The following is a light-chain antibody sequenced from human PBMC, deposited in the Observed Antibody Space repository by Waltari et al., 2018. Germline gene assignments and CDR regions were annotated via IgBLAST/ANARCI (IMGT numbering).Light chain of an antibody. CDR1: QSLLYSSNNLNY. CDR2: WAS. V-gene: IGKV4-1*01. J-gene: IGKJ2*01. Sequence: DIVLTQSPDSLAVSLGERATINCKSSQSLLYSSNNLNYLAWYQQKPGQPPKLRIYWASTRQSGVPDLVSGSECVTDFTLTISSLQAEDVADYYSQQCCGTPTFGQGTRLEIK. CDR3: QQCCGTPT.